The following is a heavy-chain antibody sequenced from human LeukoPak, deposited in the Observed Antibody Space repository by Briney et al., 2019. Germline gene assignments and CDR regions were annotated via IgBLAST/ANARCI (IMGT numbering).Heavy chain of an antibody. J-gene: IGHJ4*02. V-gene: IGHV4-38-2*02. CDR2: IHYSGNT. D-gene: IGHD2-8*01. CDR1: GYSISSGFY. Sequence: SETLSLTCAVSGYSISSGFYWAWIRQPPGKGLEWLGIIHYSGNTYYNPSLKSRLTISVDTSKNEFSLKLSSVTAADTAVYYCARDNGGDDPPTLDYWGQGTLVTVSS. CDR3: ARDNGGDDPPTLDY.